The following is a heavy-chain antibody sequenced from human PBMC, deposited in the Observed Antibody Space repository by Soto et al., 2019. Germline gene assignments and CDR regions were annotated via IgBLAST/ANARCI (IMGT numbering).Heavy chain of an antibody. CDR1: GFTFSSYS. D-gene: IGHD6-13*01. J-gene: IGHJ4*02. V-gene: IGHV3-48*01. Sequence: GGSLRLSCAASGFTFSSYSMNWVRQAPGKGLEWVSYISSSSSTIYYADSVKGRFTISRDNAKNSLYLQMNSLRAEDTAVYYCARDWEQQLGPIDYWGQGTLVTVSS. CDR2: ISSSSSTI. CDR3: ARDWEQQLGPIDY.